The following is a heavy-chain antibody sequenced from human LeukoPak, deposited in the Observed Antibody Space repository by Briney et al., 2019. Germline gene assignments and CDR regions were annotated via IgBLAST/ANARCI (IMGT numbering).Heavy chain of an antibody. D-gene: IGHD1-26*01. Sequence: SETLSLTCTVSGGSISSYYWSWIRQPPGKGLEWIGYIYYGGYTNYNPSLQSRVTISVDTSQNQSSLKLTSVPAADTAVYYGVRHEYSGSYIPHGGQEPRGPVPS. V-gene: IGHV4-59*08. J-gene: IGHJ4*02. CDR3: VRHEYSGSYIPH. CDR2: IYYGGYT. CDR1: GGSISSYY.